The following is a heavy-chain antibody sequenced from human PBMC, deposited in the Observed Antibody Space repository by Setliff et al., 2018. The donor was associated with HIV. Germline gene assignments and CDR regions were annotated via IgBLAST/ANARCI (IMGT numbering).Heavy chain of an antibody. CDR3: ASARIPTGGTSTSLDY. CDR2: IANSGGYT. CDR1: GFNVGTNG. J-gene: IGHJ4*02. V-gene: IGHV3-23*01. D-gene: IGHD1-26*01. Sequence: GGSLRLSCAVSGFNVGTNGLSWVRQAPGKGLEWVSAIANSGGYTYHADSVKGRFTISRDNSKNTLYLQLNSLRPDDTAVYYCASARIPTGGTSTSLDYWGQGALVTVSS.